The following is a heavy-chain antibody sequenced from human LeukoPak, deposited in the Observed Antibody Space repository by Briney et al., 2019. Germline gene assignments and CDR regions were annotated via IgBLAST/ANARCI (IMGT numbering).Heavy chain of an antibody. D-gene: IGHD6-25*01. CDR2: VHLDGRT. V-gene: IGHV4-4*02. CDR1: GGSVSSTNW. CDR3: AREGGFYRPLDY. J-gene: IGHJ4*02. Sequence: SETLSLTCGVSGGSVSSTNWWTWIRQPPGKGLEGIGEVHLDGRTNFNPSLKSRLTMSVDLSENHVSLKLTSVTAADTAVYYCAREGGFYRPLDYSGQGTLVTVSS.